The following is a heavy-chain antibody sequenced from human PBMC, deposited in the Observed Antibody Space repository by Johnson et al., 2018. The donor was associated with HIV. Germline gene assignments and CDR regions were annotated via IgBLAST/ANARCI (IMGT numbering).Heavy chain of an antibody. V-gene: IGHV3-15*01. J-gene: IGHJ3*02. CDR1: GFTVSSNY. Sequence: VQVLESGGGLVQPGGSLRLSCAASGFTVSSNYMSWVRQAPGKGLEWVGRINTKTDGETTDYAAAVKGRFTISRDDSKNTLYLQMNSLTTEDTAVYYCTTDQGGRNDGGKYHIWGQGTMVTVSS. CDR2: INTKTDGETT. D-gene: IGHD1-1*01. CDR3: TTDQGGRNDGGKYHI.